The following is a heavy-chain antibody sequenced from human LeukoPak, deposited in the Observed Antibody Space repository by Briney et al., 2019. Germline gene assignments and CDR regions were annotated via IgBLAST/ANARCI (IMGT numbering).Heavy chain of an antibody. CDR1: GFTFSSRDW. CDR2: IKQDGSEK. V-gene: IGHV3-7*01. CDR3: CSGWAFKN. J-gene: IGHJ4*02. Sequence: GGSLRLSCVASGFTFSSRDWMTWVRQAPGKGLEWVANIKQDGSEKNYVDSVKGRFTISRDNAKNSVDLQMDSLRVEDTANCARCSGWAFKNWGQGTLVTVSS. D-gene: IGHD6-19*01.